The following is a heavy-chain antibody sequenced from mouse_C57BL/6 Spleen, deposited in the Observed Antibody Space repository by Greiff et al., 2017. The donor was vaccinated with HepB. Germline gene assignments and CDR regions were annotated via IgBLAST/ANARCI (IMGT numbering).Heavy chain of an antibody. D-gene: IGHD2-4*01. CDR3: ARSGYDYGDY. Sequence: VQLQQSGAELVKPGASVKLSCKASGYTFTSYWMHWVKQRPGQGLEWIGMIHPNSGSTNYNEKFKSKATLTVDKSSSTAYMQLSSLTSEDSAVYYCARSGYDYGDYWGQGTTLTVSS. J-gene: IGHJ2*01. CDR1: GYTFTSYW. CDR2: IHPNSGST. V-gene: IGHV1-64*01.